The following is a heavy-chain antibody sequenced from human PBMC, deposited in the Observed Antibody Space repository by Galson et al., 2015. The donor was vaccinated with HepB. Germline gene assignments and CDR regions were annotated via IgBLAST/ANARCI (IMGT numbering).Heavy chain of an antibody. V-gene: IGHV3-21*01. CDR1: GFTFSSYS. CDR3: ARASTGTTMDYYYGMDV. CDR2: ISSSSSYI. D-gene: IGHD1-1*01. J-gene: IGHJ6*02. Sequence: LRLSCAASGFTFSSYSMNWVRQAPGKGLEWVSSISSSSSYIYYADSVKGRFTISRDNAKNSLYLQMNSLRAEDTAVYYCARASTGTTMDYYYGMDVWGQGTTVTVSS.